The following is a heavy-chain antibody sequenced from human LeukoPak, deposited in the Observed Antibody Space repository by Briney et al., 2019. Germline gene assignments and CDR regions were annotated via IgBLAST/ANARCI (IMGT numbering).Heavy chain of an antibody. CDR3: ARVAMEGGYYTGFTLDY. J-gene: IGHJ4*02. V-gene: IGHV1-2*02. CDR2: INPNSGGT. CDR1: GYTFTGYY. D-gene: IGHD3-3*01. Sequence: ASVKVSCKASGYTFTGYYMHWVRQAPGQGLEWMGWINPNSGGTNYAQKFQGRVTMTRDTSISTAYMELSRLRSDDTAVYYCARVAMEGGYYTGFTLDYWGQGTLVTVSS.